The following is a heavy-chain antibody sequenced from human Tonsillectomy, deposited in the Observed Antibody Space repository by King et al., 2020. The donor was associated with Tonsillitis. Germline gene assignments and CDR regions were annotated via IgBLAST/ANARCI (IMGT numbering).Heavy chain of an antibody. J-gene: IGHJ6*02. D-gene: IGHD3-22*01. V-gene: IGHV1-69*01. Sequence: QLVQSGVEVKKPGSSVKVSCKASGGTFSSYAISWVRQAPGQGLEWMGGIIPIFGTANYAQKFLGRVTITADESTSTAYMELSSLRSEDTAVYYCAGRHVYHYDSRVRSVRRHYYNMDVWGQGTTVTVSS. CDR2: IIPIFGTA. CDR3: AGRHVYHYDSRVRSVRRHYYNMDV. CDR1: GGTFSSYA.